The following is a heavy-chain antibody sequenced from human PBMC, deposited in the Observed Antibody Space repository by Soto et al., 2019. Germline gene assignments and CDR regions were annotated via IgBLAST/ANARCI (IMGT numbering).Heavy chain of an antibody. CDR2: IYPGDSDT. V-gene: IGHV5-51*01. CDR1: GYSFTSYW. J-gene: IGHJ2*01. CDR3: ARWAYYYDSSGPTDNWYFDL. Sequence: EVQLVQSGAEVKKPGESLKISCKGSGYSFTSYWIGWVRQMPGKGLEWMGIIYPGDSDTRYSPSFQGQVTISADKSISTAYLQWSSLKASDTAMYYCARWAYYYDSSGPTDNWYFDLWGRGTLVTVSS. D-gene: IGHD3-22*01.